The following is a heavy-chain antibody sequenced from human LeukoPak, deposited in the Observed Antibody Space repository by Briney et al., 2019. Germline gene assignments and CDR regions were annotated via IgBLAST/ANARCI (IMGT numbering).Heavy chain of an antibody. D-gene: IGHD6-19*01. V-gene: IGHV1-3*01. CDR3: ARDGKHIAVPGVRYPMDV. CDR2: LNAANGNL. CDR1: GYTLTSFA. Sequence: ASVTVSCKASGYTLTSFAMHWVRQAPGQRLEWVGRLNAANGNLQYSQKLQDRVTITSDSSANTVYMELSSLRSEDTAVYYCARDGKHIAVPGVRYPMDVWGQGTTVTVS. J-gene: IGHJ6*02.